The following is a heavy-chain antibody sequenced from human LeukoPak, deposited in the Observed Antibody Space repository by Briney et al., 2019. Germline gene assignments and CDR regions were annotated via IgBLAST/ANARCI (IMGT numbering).Heavy chain of an antibody. J-gene: IGHJ5*02. D-gene: IGHD6-13*01. CDR1: GGFISSDY. Sequence: PSGTLSLTCTVSGGFISSDYWSWIRQPAGKGLEWIGRIYPSGSTNYNPSLKSRVTMSIDTSKNQFSLKLSSVTAADTAVYYCARVPHAGHNCFDPWGQGTLVTVSS. CDR3: ARVPHAGHNCFDP. CDR2: IYPSGST. V-gene: IGHV4-4*07.